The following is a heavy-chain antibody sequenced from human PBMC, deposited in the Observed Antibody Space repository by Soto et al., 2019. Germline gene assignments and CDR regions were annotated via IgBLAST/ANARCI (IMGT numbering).Heavy chain of an antibody. J-gene: IGHJ6*02. V-gene: IGHV1-18*01. CDR3: SRDAAYNEFWGGVMELYSYNMDV. CDR2: ISAHNGDT. Sequence: QVQLVQSEAEVKKPGASLKVSCRASGYNFANYGISWVRQDPGQGLEWMGWISAHNGDTKYAQKVQGRVTMTADTSTSTVSMETLRRRSDDTAVYYCSRDAAYNEFWGGVMELYSYNMDVWGQGTTVTV. D-gene: IGHD3-3*01. CDR1: GYNFANYG.